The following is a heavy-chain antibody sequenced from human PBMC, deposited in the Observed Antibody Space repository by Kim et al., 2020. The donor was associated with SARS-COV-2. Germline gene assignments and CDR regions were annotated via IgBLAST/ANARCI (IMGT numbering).Heavy chain of an antibody. Sequence: SETLSLTCTVSGGSISSSSYYWGWIRQPPGKGLEWIGSIYYSGSTYYNPSLKSRVTISVDTSKNQFSLKLSSVTAADTAVYYCARPNGAVERGRRHNWFDPWGQGTLVTVSS. CDR3: ARPNGAVERGRRHNWFDP. CDR1: GGSISSSSYY. D-gene: IGHD6-19*01. J-gene: IGHJ5*02. V-gene: IGHV4-39*01. CDR2: IYYSGST.